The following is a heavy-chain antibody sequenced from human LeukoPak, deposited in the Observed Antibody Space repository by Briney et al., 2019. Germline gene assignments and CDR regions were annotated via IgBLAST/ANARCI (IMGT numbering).Heavy chain of an antibody. CDR3: AKDLPPGCSSTSCYHFDY. J-gene: IGHJ4*02. CDR1: GFTFSSYA. V-gene: IGHV3-23*01. D-gene: IGHD2-2*01. CDR2: ISGSGGST. Sequence: GGSLRLSCAASGFTFSSYAMSWVRQAPGKGLECVSAISGSGGSTYYADSVKGRVTISRDNSKNTLYLQMNSLRAEDTAVYYCAKDLPPGCSSTSCYHFDYWGQGTLVTVSS.